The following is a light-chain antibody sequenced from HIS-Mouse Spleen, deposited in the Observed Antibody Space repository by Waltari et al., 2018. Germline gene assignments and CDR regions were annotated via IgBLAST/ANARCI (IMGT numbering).Light chain of an antibody. CDR1: QSVSSY. CDR2: DAS. Sequence: EFTHSPASLSLPRVAGATLYCRANQSVSSYLAWYQQQPGQAPRLLIYDASKRATGIPARFSGSVSGTDFTLTISSLEPEDFAVYYCQQRSNWPWTFGQGTKVEIK. V-gene: IGKV3-11*01. CDR3: QQRSNWPWT. J-gene: IGKJ1*01.